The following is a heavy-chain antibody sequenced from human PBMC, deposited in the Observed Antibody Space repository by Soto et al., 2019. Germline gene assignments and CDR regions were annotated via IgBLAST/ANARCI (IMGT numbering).Heavy chain of an antibody. D-gene: IGHD3-16*01. CDR1: GYTFTNYG. CDR2: INAYNGNR. V-gene: IGHV1-18*01. J-gene: IGHJ4*02. CDR3: ARDWFGVDY. Sequence: QVQLVQSGAEVKKPGASVKVSCKASGYTFTNYGISWVRQAPGQGLEWMGWINAYNGNRNYAQKLQGRVTMTTDTTTSTADMELRSLRPDDTAVYYCARDWFGVDYWGQGTLVTVSS.